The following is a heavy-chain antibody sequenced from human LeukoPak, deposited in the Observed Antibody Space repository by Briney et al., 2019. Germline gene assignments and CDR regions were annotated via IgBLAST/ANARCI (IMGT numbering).Heavy chain of an antibody. CDR1: GYTFTNYG. V-gene: IGHV1-18*01. J-gene: IGHJ4*02. CDR3: ARGGASGPDY. D-gene: IGHD1-26*01. Sequence: GASVKVSCKASGYTFTNYGLNWVRRAPGQGLEWMGWISPYNGNTNYAQKYQDRVAMTLDTSTSTAYMELRSLRSDDTAVYYCARGGASGPDYWGQGTLVTVSS. CDR2: ISPYNGNT.